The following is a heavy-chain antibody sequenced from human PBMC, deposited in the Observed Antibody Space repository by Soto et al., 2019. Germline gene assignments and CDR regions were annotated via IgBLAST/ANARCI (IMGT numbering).Heavy chain of an antibody. Sequence: QVQLQESGPGLVKPSETLSLTCTVSGGSISSYYWSWIRQPPGKGLEWIGYIYYSGSTNYNPSLKRRVTISVDTSKNQFSLKLSSVTAADAAVYYCARRYGGAFDIWGQGTMVTFSS. CDR1: GGSISSYY. D-gene: IGHD1-20*01. CDR3: ARRYGGAFDI. J-gene: IGHJ3*02. CDR2: IYYSGST. V-gene: IGHV4-59*08.